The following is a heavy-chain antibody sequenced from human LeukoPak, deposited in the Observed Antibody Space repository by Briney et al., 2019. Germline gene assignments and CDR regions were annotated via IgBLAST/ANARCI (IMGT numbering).Heavy chain of an antibody. CDR3: ARELRYDNSDSGAF. D-gene: IGHD3-22*01. Sequence: SETLSLTCAVYGGSFSGYYWSWIRQPPGKALERIGEINHSGSTNYNPSLKSRVTVSIDTSTNQFSLKLTTVTAADTALYYCARELRYDNSDSGAFWGQGTVVTVSS. J-gene: IGHJ3*01. V-gene: IGHV4-34*01. CDR2: INHSGST. CDR1: GGSFSGYY.